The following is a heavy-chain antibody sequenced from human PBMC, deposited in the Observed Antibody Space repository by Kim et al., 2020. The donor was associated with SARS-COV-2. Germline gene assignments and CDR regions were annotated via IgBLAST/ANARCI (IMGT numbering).Heavy chain of an antibody. CDR2: IWYDGSNK. D-gene: IGHD1-26*01. CDR1: GFTFSSYG. V-gene: IGHV3-33*01. J-gene: IGHJ4*02. Sequence: GGSLRLSCAASGFTFSSYGMHWVRQAPGKGLEWVAVIWYDGSNKYYADSVKGRFTISRDNSKNTLYLQMNSLRAEDTAVYYCARDLGVGATPLDYWGQGTLVTVSS. CDR3: ARDLGVGATPLDY.